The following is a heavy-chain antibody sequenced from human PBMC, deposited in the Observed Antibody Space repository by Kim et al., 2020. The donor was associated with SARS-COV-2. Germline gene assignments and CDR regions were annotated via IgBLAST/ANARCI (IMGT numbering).Heavy chain of an antibody. V-gene: IGHV3-30*07. D-gene: IGHD6-13*01. CDR3: AAAADLYYYYGMDV. J-gene: IGHJ6*02. Sequence: DSGKGRFTIPRDNSTNTLYLQRTSLRAEDTAVYYCAAAADLYYYYGMDVWGQGTTVTVSS.